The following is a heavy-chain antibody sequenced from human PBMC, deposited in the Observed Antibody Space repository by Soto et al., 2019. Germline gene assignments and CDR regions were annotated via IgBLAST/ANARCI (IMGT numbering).Heavy chain of an antibody. CDR1: GGSISSGGYS. J-gene: IGHJ6*02. V-gene: IGHV4-30-2*01. Sequence: QLQLQESGSGLVKPSQNLSLTCAVSGGSISSGGYSWTWIRQPPGKGLEWIGYNYHSGTTYYSPHLKSRVTISVDRSKNNFSLKLTSVTAAEKSLYSCARARYADYGYGMDVWGQGTPVTVSS. CDR3: ARARYADYGYGMDV. CDR2: NYHSGTT. D-gene: IGHD5-12*01.